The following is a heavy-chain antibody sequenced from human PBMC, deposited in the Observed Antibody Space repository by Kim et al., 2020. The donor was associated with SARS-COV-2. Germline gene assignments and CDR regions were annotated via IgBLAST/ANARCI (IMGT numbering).Heavy chain of an antibody. CDR3: AKDDDYVWRNYQTHYYYGMDV. D-gene: IGHD3-16*02. V-gene: IGHV3-30*18. CDR2: ISYDGSNK. Sequence: GGSLRLSCAASGFTFSSYGMHWVRQAPGKGLEWVAVISYDGSNKYYADSVKGRFTISRDNSKNTLYLQMNSLRAEDTAVYYCAKDDDYVWRNYQTHYYYGMDVSGQETTVTLSS. J-gene: IGHJ6*01. CDR1: GFTFSSYG.